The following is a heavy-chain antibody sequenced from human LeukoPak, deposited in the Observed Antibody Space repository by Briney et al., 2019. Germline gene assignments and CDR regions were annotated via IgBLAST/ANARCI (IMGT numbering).Heavy chain of an antibody. CDR3: ARVGYCSSTSCYTTGINWYFDL. V-gene: IGHV1-18*01. Sequence: ASVKVSCKASGYTFTSYGISWVRQAPGQGLEWMGWISAYNGNTNYAQKLQGRVTMTTDTSTSTAYMELRSLRSDDTAVYYCARVGYCSSTSCYTTGINWYFDLWGRGTLVTVSS. D-gene: IGHD2-2*02. J-gene: IGHJ2*01. CDR1: GYTFTSYG. CDR2: ISAYNGNT.